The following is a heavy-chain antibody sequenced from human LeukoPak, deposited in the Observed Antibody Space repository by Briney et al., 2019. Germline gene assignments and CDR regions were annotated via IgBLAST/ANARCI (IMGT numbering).Heavy chain of an antibody. Sequence: SETLSLTCTVSGYSISSGYYWGWIRQPPGKGLEWIGTIYHSGRPYPNPSLETRVTMSVDTSKNQFSPKVSSVTAADTAVYYCVSVDYQEPIDYWGQGTLVTVSS. CDR2: IYHSGRP. V-gene: IGHV4-38-2*02. CDR1: GYSISSGYY. J-gene: IGHJ4*02. CDR3: VSVDYQEPIDY. D-gene: IGHD3/OR15-3a*01.